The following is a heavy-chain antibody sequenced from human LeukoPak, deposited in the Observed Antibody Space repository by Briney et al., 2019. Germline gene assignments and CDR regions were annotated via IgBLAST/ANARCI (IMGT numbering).Heavy chain of an antibody. D-gene: IGHD4-11*01. V-gene: IGHV3-23*01. J-gene: IGHJ4*02. CDR3: AKDRYSNYYFDY. CDR1: GFTFSSYA. Sequence: GSLRLSCAASGFTFSSYAMSWVRQAPGKGLEWVSAISGSGGSTYYADSVEGRFTISRDNSKNTLYLQMNSLRAEDTAVYYCAKDRYSNYYFDYWGQGTLVTVSS. CDR2: ISGSGGST.